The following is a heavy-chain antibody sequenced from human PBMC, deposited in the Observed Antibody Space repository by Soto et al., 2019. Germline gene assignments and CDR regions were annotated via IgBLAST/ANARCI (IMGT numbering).Heavy chain of an antibody. CDR2: IIPIFGTA. V-gene: IGHV1-69*01. CDR3: ARFRSGYSYGSRDTNWFDP. CDR1: GGTFSSYA. J-gene: IGHJ5*02. D-gene: IGHD5-18*01. Sequence: QVQLVQSGAEVKKPGSSVKVSCKASGGTFSSYAISWVRQAPGQGLEWMGGIIPIFGTANYAQKFQGRVTITADESTSTAYMELSSLRSEDTAVYYCARFRSGYSYGSRDTNWFDPRGQGTLVTVSS.